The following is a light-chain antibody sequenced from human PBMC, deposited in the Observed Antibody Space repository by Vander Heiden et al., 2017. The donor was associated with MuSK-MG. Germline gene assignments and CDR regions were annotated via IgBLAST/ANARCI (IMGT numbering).Light chain of an antibody. V-gene: IGLV1-44*01. CDR1: SSNIGSNT. CDR2: SNN. J-gene: IGLJ2*01. Sequence: QSVLTQPPSASGTPGQRVTISCSGRSSNIGSNTVNWYQQLPGPAPKLLIYSNNQRPSGVPDRCSGAKSGTSASLAISGLQAEEEADYYCAAWDDSMNGVVFGGGTKLTVL. CDR3: AAWDDSMNGVV.